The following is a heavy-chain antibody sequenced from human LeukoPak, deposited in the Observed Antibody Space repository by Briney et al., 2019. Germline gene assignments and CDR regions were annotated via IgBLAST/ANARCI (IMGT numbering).Heavy chain of an antibody. CDR2: IYHSGST. J-gene: IGHJ3*02. Sequence: SETLSLTCTVSGYSISSGYYWGWSRPPPGKGLEWIGIIYHSGSTYYNPSLKRRVTISVDTSKNQFSLKLSSVTAADTAVYYCASRITMIVVANHAFDIWGQGTMVTVSS. CDR3: ASRITMIVVANHAFDI. D-gene: IGHD3-22*01. CDR1: GYSISSGYY. V-gene: IGHV4-38-2*02.